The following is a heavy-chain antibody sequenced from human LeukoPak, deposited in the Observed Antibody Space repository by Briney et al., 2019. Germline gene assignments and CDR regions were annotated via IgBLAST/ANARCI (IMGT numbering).Heavy chain of an antibody. CDR2: INNDGSST. J-gene: IGHJ4*02. CDR3: ARANDLYYFDY. Sequence: GGSLRLSCAASGFTFSSYWMHWVRQAPGKGLVWVSRINNDGSSTSYADSVKGRFTISRDNAKNTLYLQMNSLRAEDTAVYYCARANDLYYFDYWGQGTLVTVSS. V-gene: IGHV3-74*01. CDR1: GFTFSSYW.